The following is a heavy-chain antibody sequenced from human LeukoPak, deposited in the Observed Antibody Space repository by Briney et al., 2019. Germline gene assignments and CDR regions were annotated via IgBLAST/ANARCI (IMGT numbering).Heavy chain of an antibody. CDR2: ISGSGGST. D-gene: IGHD5-18*01. CDR1: GFTFSSYA. V-gene: IGHV3-23*01. J-gene: IGHJ4*02. CDR3: AKDRQGDTAMGLYDY. Sequence: PGGSLRLSCAASGFTFSSYAMSWVRQAPGKGLEWVSAISGSGGSTYYADSVKGRFTISRDNSKNTLYLQMNSLRAEDTAVYYCAKDRQGDTAMGLYDYWGQGTLVTVSS.